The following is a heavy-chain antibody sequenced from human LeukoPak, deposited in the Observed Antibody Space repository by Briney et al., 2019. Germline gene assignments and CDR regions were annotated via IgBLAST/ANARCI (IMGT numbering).Heavy chain of an antibody. D-gene: IGHD2-21*01. Sequence: GGSLRLSCAASGFTFSSYSMNWVRQAPGKGLEWVSAIGYSGTTTYYADSAKGRLTISRDNPKNTLFLQMNSLRAEDTAVYYCAKVSYCGGDCYGSYFDSWGQGTLVTVSS. CDR1: GFTFSSYS. J-gene: IGHJ4*02. V-gene: IGHV3-23*01. CDR2: IGYSGTTT. CDR3: AKVSYCGGDCYGSYFDS.